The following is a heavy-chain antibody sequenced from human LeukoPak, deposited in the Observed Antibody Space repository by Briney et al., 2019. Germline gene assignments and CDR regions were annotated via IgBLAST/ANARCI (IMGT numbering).Heavy chain of an antibody. Sequence: PSETLSLTCAVSGGSISSSNWWSWLRPTPGKGLEWMGEIHHSGSTNYNPSLKRRVTISVDKSKNQFSLKLSSVTAADTAVYYCARGGGSWYILGGYAFDIWGQGTMVTVSS. CDR1: GGSISSSNW. D-gene: IGHD6-13*01. V-gene: IGHV4-4*02. CDR3: ARGGGSWYILGGYAFDI. J-gene: IGHJ3*02. CDR2: IHHSGST.